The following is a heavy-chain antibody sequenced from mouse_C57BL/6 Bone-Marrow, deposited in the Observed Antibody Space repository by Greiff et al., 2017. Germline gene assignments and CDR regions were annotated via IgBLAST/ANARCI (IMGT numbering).Heavy chain of an antibody. J-gene: IGHJ4*01. Sequence: VQLQQSGAELARPGASVKLSCKASGYTFTSYGISWVKQRTGQGLEWIGEIYPRSGNTYYNEKFKGKATLTADKSSSTAYMELRSMTSEDSAVYFCAKSRVYAMDYWGQGTSVTVSA. CDR1: GYTFTSYG. CDR2: IYPRSGNT. CDR3: AKSRVYAMDY. V-gene: IGHV1-81*01.